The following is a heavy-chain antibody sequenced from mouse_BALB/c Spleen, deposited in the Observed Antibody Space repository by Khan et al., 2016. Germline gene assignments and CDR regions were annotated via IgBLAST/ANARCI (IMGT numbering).Heavy chain of an antibody. Sequence: QVQLQQSGAELARPGASVKLSCKVSGYTFTDYYINWVKLRTGQGLEWIGEMYPGSGNTYYNEKFKGKAKLTADKSSSTAYMQLGSLTSEDSAVYFCARRDGFYYFDYWGKGTTLKVSS. CDR2: MYPGSGNT. D-gene: IGHD2-3*01. V-gene: IGHV1-77*01. CDR1: GYTFTDYY. J-gene: IGHJ2*01. CDR3: ARRDGFYYFDY.